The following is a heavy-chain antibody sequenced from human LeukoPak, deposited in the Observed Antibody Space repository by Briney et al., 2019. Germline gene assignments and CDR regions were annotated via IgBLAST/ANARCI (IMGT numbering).Heavy chain of an antibody. CDR3: ARARQSGDY. Sequence: ASVRVSCKASGYTFTGYHMHWVRQAPGQGLEWMGRINPNSGGTNYTQNFQGRVTMTRDASINTAYMELSRLRFDDTAVYYCARARQSGDYWGQGTLVTVSS. CDR1: GYTFTGYH. J-gene: IGHJ4*02. CDR2: INPNSGGT. V-gene: IGHV1-2*06.